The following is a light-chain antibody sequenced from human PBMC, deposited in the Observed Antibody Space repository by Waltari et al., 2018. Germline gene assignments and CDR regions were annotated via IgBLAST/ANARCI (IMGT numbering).Light chain of an antibody. J-gene: IGLJ3*02. Sequence: QSVLTQPPSASGTPGQRVTISCSGSASNIGGNLVNWYQQLPGKAPKLLIYRSGLRPVWVPDRFSCSKSGPSASLAISGLQSEDEAEYFCASWDDSLNGHWVFGGGTKVTVL. CDR2: RSG. CDR1: ASNIGGNL. V-gene: IGLV1-44*01. CDR3: ASWDDSLNGHWV.